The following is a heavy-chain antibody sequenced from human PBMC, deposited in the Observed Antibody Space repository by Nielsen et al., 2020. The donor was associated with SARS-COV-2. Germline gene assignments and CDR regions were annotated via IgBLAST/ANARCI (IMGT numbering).Heavy chain of an antibody. V-gene: IGHV3-9*01. CDR1: GFTFDDYA. J-gene: IGHJ6*02. Sequence: SLKISCAASGFTFDDYAMHWVRQAPGKGLEWVSSINWISDTILYADSVKGRFTISRDNARNSLYLQMNSLRAEDTALYYCATGTIAAEYYYGMDVWGQGTTVTVSS. D-gene: IGHD6-13*01. CDR3: ATGTIAAEYYYGMDV. CDR2: INWISDTI.